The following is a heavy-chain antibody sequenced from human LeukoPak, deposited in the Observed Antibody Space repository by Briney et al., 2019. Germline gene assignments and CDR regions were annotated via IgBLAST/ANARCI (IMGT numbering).Heavy chain of an antibody. CDR1: GYTFTGYY. D-gene: IGHD6-19*01. CDR3: ASYISGWGYYFDY. V-gene: IGHV1-2*02. J-gene: IGHJ4*02. CDR2: INPNSGGT. Sequence: GASVKVSCKPSGYTFTGYYMHWVRQAPGQGLECMGWINPNSGGTNYAQKFQGRVTMTGDTSISTAYMELSRLRSDDTAVYYCASYISGWGYYFDYWGQGTLVTVSS.